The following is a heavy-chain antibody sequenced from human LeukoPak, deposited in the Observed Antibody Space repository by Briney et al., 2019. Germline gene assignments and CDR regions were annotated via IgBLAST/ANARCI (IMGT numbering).Heavy chain of an antibody. D-gene: IGHD2-21*01. CDR1: GFTFSSYE. Sequence: GGSLRLSCAASGFTFSSYEMTWVRQAPGKGLELVSYISSSGSNIYYADSVKGRFTISRDNDKNSLYPQMNSLRAEATAVYYCESGDSNDYWGQGTLVTVSS. J-gene: IGHJ4*02. V-gene: IGHV3-48*03. CDR3: ESGDSNDY. CDR2: ISSSGSNI.